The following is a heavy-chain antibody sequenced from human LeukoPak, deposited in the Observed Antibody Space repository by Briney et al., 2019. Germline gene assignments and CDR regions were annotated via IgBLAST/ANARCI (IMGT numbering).Heavy chain of an antibody. CDR1: GGSISSYY. CDR3: ARGEQLPTDFDY. D-gene: IGHD6-13*01. V-gene: IGHV4-59*12. J-gene: IGHJ4*02. CDR2: IYYSGST. Sequence: SETLSLTRTVSGGSISSYYWSWIQQPPGKGLEWIGYIYYSGSTNYNPSLKSRVTISVDTSKNQFSLKLSSATAADTAVYYCARGEQLPTDFDYWGQGTLVTVSS.